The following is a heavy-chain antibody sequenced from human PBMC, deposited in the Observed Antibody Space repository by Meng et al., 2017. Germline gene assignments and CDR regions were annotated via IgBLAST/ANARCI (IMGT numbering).Heavy chain of an antibody. Sequence: QVQLQQSGPGVVRPSQTLSLTCAISGDSFSSNSAAWNWIRQSPSRGLEWLGRTYYRSKWYNDFAVSVKSRMIINPDTSKNHFTLQLNSVTPEDTAVYYCASGWSMFQTWGQGTLVTVSS. CDR3: ASGWSMFQT. CDR2: TYYRSKWYN. J-gene: IGHJ4*02. CDR1: GDSFSSNSAA. V-gene: IGHV6-1*01. D-gene: IGHD3-10*02.